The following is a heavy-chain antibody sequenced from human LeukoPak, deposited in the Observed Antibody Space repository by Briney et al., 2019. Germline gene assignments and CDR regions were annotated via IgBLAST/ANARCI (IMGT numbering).Heavy chain of an antibody. CDR3: ARGYCSSTSCYAFDI. J-gene: IGHJ3*02. V-gene: IGHV1-69*06. CDR2: IIPIFGTA. CDR1: GGTFSSYA. Sequence: ASVKVSCKASGGTFSSYAISWVRQAPGRGLEWMGGIIPIFGTANYAQKFQGRVTITADKSTSTAYMELSSLRSEDTAVYYCARGYCSSTSCYAFDIWGQGTMVTVSS. D-gene: IGHD2-2*01.